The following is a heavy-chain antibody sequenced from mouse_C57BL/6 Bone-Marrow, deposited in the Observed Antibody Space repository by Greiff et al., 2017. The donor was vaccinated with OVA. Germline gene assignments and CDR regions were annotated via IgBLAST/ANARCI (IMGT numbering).Heavy chain of an antibody. CDR2: ISGGGGNT. CDR3: ASNYYGSSYWYFDV. CDR1: GFTFSSYT. J-gene: IGHJ1*03. D-gene: IGHD1-1*01. V-gene: IGHV5-9*01. Sequence: EVHLVESGGGLVKPGGSLKLSCAASGFTFSSYTMSWVRQTPEKRLEWVATISGGGGNTYYPDSVKGRFTISRDNAKNTLYLQMSSLRSEDTALYYCASNYYGSSYWYFDVWGTGTTVTVSS.